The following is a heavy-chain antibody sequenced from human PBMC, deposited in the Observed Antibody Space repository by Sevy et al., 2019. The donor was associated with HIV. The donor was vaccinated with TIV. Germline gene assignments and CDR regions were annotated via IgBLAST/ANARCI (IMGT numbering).Heavy chain of an antibody. V-gene: IGHV4-34*01. D-gene: IGHD5-12*01. Sequence: SDTLSLTCAVYGGSFSGYYWNWIRQPPGKGLEWIGEIKHSGSTDYNPSLKSRVTISVDTSKNQFSLKLKSVTAADTAVYYCARVTMDRDGYNYMDYWGQGTLVTVSS. J-gene: IGHJ4*02. CDR3: ARVTMDRDGYNYMDY. CDR2: IKHSGST. CDR1: GGSFSGYY.